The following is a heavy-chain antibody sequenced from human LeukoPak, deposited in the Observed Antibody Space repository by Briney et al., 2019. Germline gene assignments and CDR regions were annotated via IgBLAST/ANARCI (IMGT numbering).Heavy chain of an antibody. CDR1: GGSISSSSAY. V-gene: IGHV4-39*01. Sequence: KPPETLSLTCTVSGGSISSSSAYWGWIRQPPGKGLEWIGSIYYSKNTYYNPSLKSRVTISADTSKNQFSLTLGSVSATDTAVYYCVSPRGFSYGYFDYWGQGAVVSVSS. CDR3: VSPRGFSYGYFDY. J-gene: IGHJ4*02. CDR2: IYYSKNT. D-gene: IGHD5-18*01.